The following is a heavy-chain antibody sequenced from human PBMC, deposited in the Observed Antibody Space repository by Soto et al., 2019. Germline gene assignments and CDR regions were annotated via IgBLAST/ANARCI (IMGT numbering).Heavy chain of an antibody. V-gene: IGHV4-39*02. Sequence: QLQLQESGPGLLKPSETLSLTCTVSGASINSAEYYWGWIRQPPGKGLEWIGNIYYTGNTYYNPSLRSRVTLPTGTPENRLSLKRTSVTAAATAVSYCARQVPGFCISTGCHQRSDSWGPGTLVTVSS. D-gene: IGHD2-2*01. CDR1: GASINSAEYY. J-gene: IGHJ4*02. CDR3: ARQVPGFCISTGCHQRSDS. CDR2: IYYTGNT.